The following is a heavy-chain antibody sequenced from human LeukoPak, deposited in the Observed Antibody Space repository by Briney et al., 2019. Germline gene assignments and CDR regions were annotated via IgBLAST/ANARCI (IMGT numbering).Heavy chain of an antibody. J-gene: IGHJ4*02. V-gene: IGHV3-7*01. CDR3: ARETPRRGETRDGYR. D-gene: IGHD5-24*01. CDR2: INEDGSET. CDR1: RFIFKKYW. Sequence: GGSLRLSCAASRFIFKKYWMNWVRQVPGKGLECLANINEDGSETYYADSVKGRFTISRDNPKNLLFLQINSLRVEDTAVYYCARETPRRGETRDGYRWGQGTLVTVSS.